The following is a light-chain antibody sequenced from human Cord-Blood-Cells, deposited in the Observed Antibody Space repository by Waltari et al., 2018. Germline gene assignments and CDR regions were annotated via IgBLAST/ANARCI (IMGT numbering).Light chain of an antibody. J-gene: IGKJ3*01. CDR3: QQYNSTPRT. CDR1: QGISNS. CDR2: AAS. V-gene: IGKV1-NL1*01. Sequence: DIQMTQSPSPLSASVGDRVTITCRAGQGISNSLAWYQQKPGKSPKLLLYAASRWASGIPARFSGSGSGTDYTLTISSLQPEDFATYYCQQYNSTPRTFGPGTKVDIK.